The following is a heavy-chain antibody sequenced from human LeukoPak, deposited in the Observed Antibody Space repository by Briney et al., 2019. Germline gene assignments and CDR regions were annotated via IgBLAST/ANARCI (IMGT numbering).Heavy chain of an antibody. V-gene: IGHV1-18*01. CDR1: GYTFSTYD. Sequence: ASVKVSCKAAGYTFSTYDISWVRQATGQGLEWMGWISAYNGNTNYAQKLQGRVTMTTDTSTSTAYMELRSLRSDDTAVYYCAREGYYGSGSFDAFDIWGQGTMVTVSS. D-gene: IGHD3-10*01. CDR2: ISAYNGNT. J-gene: IGHJ3*02. CDR3: AREGYYGSGSFDAFDI.